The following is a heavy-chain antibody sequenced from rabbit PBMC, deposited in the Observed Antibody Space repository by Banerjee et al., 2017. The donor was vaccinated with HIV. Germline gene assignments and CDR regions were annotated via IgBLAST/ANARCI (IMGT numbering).Heavy chain of an antibody. CDR1: GFDFSSNA. J-gene: IGHJ6*01. D-gene: IGHD1-1*01. Sequence: QSLEESGGDLVKPGASLTLTCKASGFDFSSNAMCWVRQAPGKGLEWIACIYAGSSGNTYYASWAKGRFTISKTSSTTVTLQMTSLTAADTATYFCARDIYSSSSGYCSDNSLWGPGTLVTVS. CDR2: IYAGSSGNT. CDR3: ARDIYSSSSGYCSDNSL. V-gene: IGHV1S40*01.